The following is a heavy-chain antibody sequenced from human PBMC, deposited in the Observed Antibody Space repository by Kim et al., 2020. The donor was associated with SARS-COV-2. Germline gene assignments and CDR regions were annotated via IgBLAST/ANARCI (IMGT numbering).Heavy chain of an antibody. CDR3: ARGLAAADAFDI. J-gene: IGHJ3*02. CDR2: ISSSGSTI. V-gene: IGHV3-48*03. D-gene: IGHD6-13*01. Sequence: GGSLRLSCAASGFTFSSYEMNWVRQAPGKGLEWVSYISSSGSTIYYADSVKGRFTISRDNAKNSLYLQMNSLRAEDTAVYYCARGLAAADAFDIWGQGTMVTVSS. CDR1: GFTFSSYE.